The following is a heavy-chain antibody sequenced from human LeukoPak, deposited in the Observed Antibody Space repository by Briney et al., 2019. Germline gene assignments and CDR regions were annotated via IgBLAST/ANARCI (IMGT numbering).Heavy chain of an antibody. CDR2: IYYSGST. Sequence: PSETLSLTCTVSGGSISSYYWSWIRQPPGKGLEWIGYIYYSGSTNYNPSLKSRVTIPVDTSKNQFSLKLSSVTAADTAVYYCARDVGATYDAFDIWGQGTMVTVSS. D-gene: IGHD1-26*01. V-gene: IGHV4-59*01. CDR1: GGSISSYY. CDR3: ARDVGATYDAFDI. J-gene: IGHJ3*02.